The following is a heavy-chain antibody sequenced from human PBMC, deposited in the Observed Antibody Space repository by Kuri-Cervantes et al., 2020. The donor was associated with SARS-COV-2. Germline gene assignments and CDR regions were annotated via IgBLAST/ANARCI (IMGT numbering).Heavy chain of an antibody. CDR2: IYSGGST. J-gene: IGHJ4*02. V-gene: IGHV3-53*01. Sequence: GGSLRLSCAAFGFTVSSNYMSWVRQAPGKGLEWVSVIYSGGSTYYADSVKGRFTISRDNSKNTLYLQMNSLRAEDTAVYYCAKGPGSGWYYFDYWGQGTLVTVSS. D-gene: IGHD6-19*01. CDR3: AKGPGSGWYYFDY. CDR1: GFTVSSNY.